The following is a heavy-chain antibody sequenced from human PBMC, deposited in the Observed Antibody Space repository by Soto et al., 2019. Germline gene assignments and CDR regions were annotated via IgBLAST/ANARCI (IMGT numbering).Heavy chain of an antibody. V-gene: IGHV3-74*01. CDR1: GFTFNYYW. CDR3: ARGGDPDY. J-gene: IGHJ4*02. Sequence: EVQLVESGGGLVQPGGSLRLSCVASGFTFNYYWMHWVRQAPGKGLVWVSRIQSDGSSPDYVDSVKGRFTISRDNAKNTLYLQMNYLMAKDTTMSDCARGGDPDYWGQGNVVSVSS. D-gene: IGHD2-21*02. CDR2: IQSDGSSP.